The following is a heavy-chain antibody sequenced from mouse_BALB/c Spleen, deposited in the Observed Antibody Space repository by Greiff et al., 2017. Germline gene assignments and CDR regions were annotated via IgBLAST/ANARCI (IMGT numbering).Heavy chain of an antibody. CDR1: GYTFTDYE. J-gene: IGHJ4*01. CDR3: TRNGNYSYAMDY. Sequence: QVQLQQSGAELVRPGASVTLSCKASGYTFTDYEMHWVKQTPVHGLEWIGAIDPETGGTAYNQKFKGKATLTADKSSSTAYMELRSLTSEDSAVYYCTRNGNYSYAMDYWGQGTSVTVSS. CDR2: IDPETGGT. V-gene: IGHV1-15*01. D-gene: IGHD2-1*01.